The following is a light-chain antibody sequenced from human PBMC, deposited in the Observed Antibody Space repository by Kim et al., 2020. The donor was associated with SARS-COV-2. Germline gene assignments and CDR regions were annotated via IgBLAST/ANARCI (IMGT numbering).Light chain of an antibody. J-gene: IGLJ1*01. CDR1: SSDVGGYNY. V-gene: IGLV2-14*03. CDR3: SSYTSSSYD. Sequence: QSALTQPASVSGSPGQSITISCTGTSSDVGGYNYVSWYQQHPGKAPKLMIYDVSNRPSGVSNRFSGSKSGNTASLTISGLQAEDEADYYCSSYTSSSYDFGTGTKVTVL. CDR2: DVS.